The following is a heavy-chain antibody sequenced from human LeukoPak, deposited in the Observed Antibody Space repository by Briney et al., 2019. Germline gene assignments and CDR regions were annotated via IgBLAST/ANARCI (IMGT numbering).Heavy chain of an antibody. D-gene: IGHD6-13*01. CDR1: GGSISSYY. V-gene: IGHV4-59*01. Sequence: SQTLSLTCTVSGGSISSYYWSWIRQPPGKGLEWIGYIYYSGSTNYNPSLKSRVTISVDTSKNQFSLKLSSVTAADTAVYYCARVGYSSSWYEYYYYGMDVWGQGTTVTVSS. CDR2: IYYSGST. J-gene: IGHJ6*02. CDR3: ARVGYSSSWYEYYYYGMDV.